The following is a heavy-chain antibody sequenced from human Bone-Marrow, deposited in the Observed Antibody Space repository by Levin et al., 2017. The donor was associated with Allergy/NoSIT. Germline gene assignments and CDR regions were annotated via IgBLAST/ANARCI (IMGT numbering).Heavy chain of an antibody. CDR2: ISSSSDYT. CDR1: GFTFSDYY. J-gene: IGHJ4*02. V-gene: IGHV3-11*05. D-gene: IGHD3-9*01. CDR3: VRAGPRGRPKIVLRYFDWQVDPLYFDY. Sequence: NTGGSLRLSCAASGFTFSDYYMSWLRQAPGQGLEWISYISSSSDYTTYADSVKGRFTISRDNAKNSLFLQMNSLRVEDTAMYYCVRAGPRGRPKIVLRYFDWQVDPLYFDYWGQGALVTVSS.